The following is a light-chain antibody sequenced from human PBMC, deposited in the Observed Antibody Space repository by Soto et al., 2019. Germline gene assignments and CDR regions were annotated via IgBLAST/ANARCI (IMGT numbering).Light chain of an antibody. J-gene: IGLJ1*01. CDR2: EVS. CDR3: CSYAGSRTFLYV. CDR1: SSDVGSYSL. Sequence: QSVLTQPASVSGSPGQSITISCTGTSSDVGSYSLVPWYQQHPGKAPKLMIYEVSKRPSGVSNRFSGSKSGNTASLTISGLQAEDEADYYCCSYAGSRTFLYVFGTGTKSPS. V-gene: IGLV2-23*02.